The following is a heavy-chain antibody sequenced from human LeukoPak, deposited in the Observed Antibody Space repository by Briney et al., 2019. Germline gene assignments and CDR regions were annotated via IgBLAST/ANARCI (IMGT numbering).Heavy chain of an antibody. D-gene: IGHD2-2*01. J-gene: IGHJ6*03. V-gene: IGHV1-2*02. CDR2: INPNSGGT. CDR3: ARWGCSSTSCQGRDYYYYYYMDV. CDR1: GYTFTGYY. Sequence: ASVKVFCRASGYTFTGYYMHWVRQAPGQGLEWMGWINPNSGGTNYAQKFQGRVTMTRDTSISTAYMELSRLRSDDTAVYYCARWGCSSTSCQGRDYYYYYYMDVWGKGTTVTVSS.